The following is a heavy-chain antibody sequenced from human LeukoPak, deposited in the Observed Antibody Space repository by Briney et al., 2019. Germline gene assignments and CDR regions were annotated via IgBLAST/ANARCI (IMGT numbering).Heavy chain of an antibody. CDR1: GGSISSYY. CDR2: IYYSGST. J-gene: IGHJ4*02. V-gene: IGHV4-59*01. Sequence: SETLSLTCTVSGGSISSYYWSWIRQPPGKGLEWIGYIYYSGSTNYNPSLKSRVTISVDTSKNQFSLKLSSVTAADTAVYYCARDSCSGGSCYPDYWGRGTLVTVSS. D-gene: IGHD2-15*01. CDR3: ARDSCSGGSCYPDY.